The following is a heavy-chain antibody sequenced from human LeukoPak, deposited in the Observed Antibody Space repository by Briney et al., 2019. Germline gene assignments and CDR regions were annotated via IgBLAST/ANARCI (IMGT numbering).Heavy chain of an antibody. J-gene: IGHJ6*03. V-gene: IGHV3-23*01. Sequence: GGSLRLSCAASGFTFSSYAMSWVRQAPGKGLEWVSAISGSGGSTYYADSVKGRFTISRDNSKNTLYLQMNSLRAEDTAVYYCAKSTTVRYYYYYMDVWGKGTTVTVSS. CDR2: ISGSGGST. D-gene: IGHD3-10*01. CDR1: GFTFSSYA. CDR3: AKSTTVRYYYYYMDV.